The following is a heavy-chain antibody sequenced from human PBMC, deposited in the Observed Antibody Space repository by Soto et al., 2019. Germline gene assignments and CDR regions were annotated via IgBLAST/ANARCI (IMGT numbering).Heavy chain of an antibody. Sequence: SETLSLTCTVSGGSVSSNYWNWIRQPPGKGPEWIGNIYYSGSTNYNPSLKSRVTISVDTSKNQFSLKLTSVTAADTAVYYCARGRIQLWYPFDYWGQGTLVTVSS. V-gene: IGHV4-59*02. J-gene: IGHJ4*02. CDR1: GGSVSSNY. CDR2: IYYSGST. CDR3: ARGRIQLWYPFDY. D-gene: IGHD5-18*01.